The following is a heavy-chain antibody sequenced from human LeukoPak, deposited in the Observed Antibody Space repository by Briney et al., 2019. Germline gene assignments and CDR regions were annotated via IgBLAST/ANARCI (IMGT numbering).Heavy chain of an antibody. V-gene: IGHV3-23*01. CDR2: ITGSGGST. D-gene: IGHD6-6*01. CDR3: AKSSLKYYFDS. Sequence: GGSLRLSCAASGFTLSRYAMNWVRQAPGKGLEWVSIITGSGGSTYYADSVKGRFTISRDNSKNTVYPQVNSLRAEDTAIYYCAKSSLKYYFDSWGQGTLVTVSS. CDR1: GFTLSRYA. J-gene: IGHJ4*02.